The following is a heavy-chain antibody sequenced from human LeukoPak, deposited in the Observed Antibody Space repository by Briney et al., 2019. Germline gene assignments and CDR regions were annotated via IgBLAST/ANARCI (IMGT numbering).Heavy chain of an antibody. D-gene: IGHD5-18*01. CDR2: ISGSGGST. V-gene: IGHV3-23*01. Sequence: GGSLRLSCAASGFTFISYAMSWVRQAPVKGLEWVSIISGSGGSTYYADSVKGRFTISRDNSKNTLYLQMNSLRAEDTAVYYCAKEYGYTYGEFDYWGQGTLVTVSS. CDR3: AKEYGYTYGEFDY. CDR1: GFTFISYA. J-gene: IGHJ4*02.